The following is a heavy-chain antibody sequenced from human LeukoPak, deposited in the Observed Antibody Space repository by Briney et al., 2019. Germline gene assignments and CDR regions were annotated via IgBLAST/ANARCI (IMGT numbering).Heavy chain of an antibody. J-gene: IGHJ4*02. CDR3: ARGKVKARGYFPFAY. D-gene: IGHD5-18*01. CDR1: GGSFSGYY. CDR2: INHSGST. Sequence: SETLSLTCAVYGGSFSGYYWSWIRQPPGKGLEWIGEINHSGSTNYNPSLKSRVTISVDTSKNQFSLKLSSVTAADTAVYYCARGKVKARGYFPFAYWGQGTLVTVSS. V-gene: IGHV4-34*01.